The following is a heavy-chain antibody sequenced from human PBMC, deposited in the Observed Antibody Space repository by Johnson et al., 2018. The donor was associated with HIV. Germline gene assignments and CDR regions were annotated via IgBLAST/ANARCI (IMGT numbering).Heavy chain of an antibody. CDR3: ARETRGGGGAFDI. CDR2: ISSNGVSK. CDR1: GFTFSSYA. Sequence: VQLVESGGGLVQPGGSLRLSCAASGFTFSSYAMHWVRQAPGKGLESVSAISSNGVSKYYANSVKGKFTISRDNYKNTLYLQMGSLRAEDMAVYYCARETRGGGGAFDIWGQGTMVTVSS. D-gene: IGHD2-15*01. J-gene: IGHJ3*02. V-gene: IGHV3-64*01.